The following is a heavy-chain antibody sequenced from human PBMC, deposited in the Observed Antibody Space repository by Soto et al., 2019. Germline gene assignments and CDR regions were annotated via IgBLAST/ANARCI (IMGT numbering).Heavy chain of an antibody. V-gene: IGHV3-23*01. CDR2: ITSAENK. CDR1: GFTFSNYA. D-gene: IGHD4-4*01. J-gene: IGHJ5*02. Sequence: EVQLLESGGGLVQPGGSLKLSCAASGFTFSNYAINWVRQAPGKGLEWVSTITSAENKFYADSVKGRFTISRDNSKNTLYLQMNSLRAEDTAIYYCARQVTGHPNWFDPWGQGTLVTVSS. CDR3: ARQVTGHPNWFDP.